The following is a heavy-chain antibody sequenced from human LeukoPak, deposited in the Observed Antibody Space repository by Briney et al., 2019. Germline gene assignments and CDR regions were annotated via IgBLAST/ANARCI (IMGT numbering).Heavy chain of an antibody. D-gene: IGHD1-14*01. CDR1: GDSVSSTRSA. Sequence: SQTLSLTCAISGDSVSSTRSAWNWIRQSPSRGLEWLGRTYYRSKWYNDYAVSVKSRITIKPDTSKNQFSLQLNSVTPEDTAVYYGARVNSWTEEPDTGFDYWGQGSLVTVSS. CDR2: TYYRSKWYN. V-gene: IGHV6-1*01. CDR3: ARVNSWTEEPDTGFDY. J-gene: IGHJ4*02.